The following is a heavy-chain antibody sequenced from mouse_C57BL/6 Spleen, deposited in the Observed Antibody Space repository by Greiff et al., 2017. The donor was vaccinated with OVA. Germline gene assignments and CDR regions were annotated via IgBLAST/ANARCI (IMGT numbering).Heavy chain of an antibody. J-gene: IGHJ2*01. Sequence: VQLQQSGAELVRPGASVTLSCKASGYTFTDYEMHWVKQTPVHGLEWIGAIDPETGGTAYNQKFKGKAILTADKSSSTAYMELRSLTSEDSAVYYCTRSDGNFDYWGQGTTLTVSS. V-gene: IGHV1-15*01. CDR2: IDPETGGT. CDR3: TRSDGNFDY. CDR1: GYTFTDYE. D-gene: IGHD2-1*01.